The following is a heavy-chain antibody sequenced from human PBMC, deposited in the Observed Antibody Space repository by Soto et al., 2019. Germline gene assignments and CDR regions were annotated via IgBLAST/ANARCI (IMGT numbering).Heavy chain of an antibody. CDR2: IYHSGST. V-gene: IGHV4-4*02. Sequence: QVQLQESGPGLVKPSGTLSHTCAVSSGSISSSNWWSWVRQPPGKGLEWIGEIYHSGSTNYNPSLKSRVTISVDKSKNQFSLKLSSVTAADTAVYYCARGGGRSGWFSAFDIWGQGTMVTVSS. CDR1: SGSISSSNW. J-gene: IGHJ3*02. D-gene: IGHD6-19*01. CDR3: ARGGGRSGWFSAFDI.